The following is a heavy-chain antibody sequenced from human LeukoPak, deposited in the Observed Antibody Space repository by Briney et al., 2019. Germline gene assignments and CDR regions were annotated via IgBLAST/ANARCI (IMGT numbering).Heavy chain of an antibody. Sequence: GESLKISCKGSGYSFTSYWIGWVRQTPGKGLEWMGIIYPGDSDTRYSPSFQGQVTISAGKSISTAYLQWSSLKASDTAMYYCARQSCSSTSCYYYYYYGMDVWGQGTTVTVSS. J-gene: IGHJ6*02. CDR3: ARQSCSSTSCYYYYYYGMDV. CDR2: IYPGDSDT. V-gene: IGHV5-51*01. CDR1: GYSFTSYW. D-gene: IGHD2-2*01.